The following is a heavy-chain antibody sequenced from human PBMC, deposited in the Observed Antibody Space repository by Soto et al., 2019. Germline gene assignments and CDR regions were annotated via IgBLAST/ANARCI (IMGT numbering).Heavy chain of an antibody. Sequence: ASVKVSCKASGYTFTSYYMHWVRQAPGQGLEWMGWINPNSGGTNYAQKFQGRVTMTRDTSISTAYMELSRLRSDDTAVYYCAMGQLWSYSFDYWGQGTLVTVSS. J-gene: IGHJ4*02. CDR3: AMGQLWSYSFDY. V-gene: IGHV1-2*02. D-gene: IGHD5-18*01. CDR2: INPNSGGT. CDR1: GYTFTSYY.